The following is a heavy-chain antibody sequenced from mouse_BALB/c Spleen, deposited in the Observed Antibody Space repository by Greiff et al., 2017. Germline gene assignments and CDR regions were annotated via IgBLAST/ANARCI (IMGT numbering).Heavy chain of an antibody. Sequence: VQLQQPGAELVKPGASVKLSCKASGYTFTSYWMHWVKQRPGQGLEWIGEIDPSDSYTNYNQKFKGKATLTVDKSSSTAYMQLSSLTSEDSAVYYCARWNYLYAMDYWGQGTSVTVSS. J-gene: IGHJ4*01. CDR1: GYTFTSYW. CDR3: ARWNYLYAMDY. CDR2: IDPSDSYT. D-gene: IGHD5-5*01. V-gene: IGHV1-69*02.